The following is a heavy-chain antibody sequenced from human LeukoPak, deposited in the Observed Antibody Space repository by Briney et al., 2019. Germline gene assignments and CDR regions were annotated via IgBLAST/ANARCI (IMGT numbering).Heavy chain of an antibody. V-gene: IGHV4-34*01. J-gene: IGHJ6*03. Sequence: PSETLSLTCAVYGGSFSGYYWSCIRQPPGKGLEWMGEINHSGSTNYNPSLKSRVTISVDTSKNQFSLKLSSVTAADTAVYYCARGYNWNFSPNYYYCMDVWGKGTTVTVSS. CDR1: GGSFSGYY. CDR3: ARGYNWNFSPNYYYCMDV. CDR2: INHSGST. D-gene: IGHD1-7*01.